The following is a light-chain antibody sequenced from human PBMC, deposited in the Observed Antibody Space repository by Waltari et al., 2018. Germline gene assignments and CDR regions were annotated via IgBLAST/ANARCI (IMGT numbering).Light chain of an antibody. CDR3: MQALQTPPT. J-gene: IGKJ5*01. CDR1: QSLLHSNGYNY. V-gene: IGKV2-28*01. Sequence: DIVMTQSPLSLPVTPGEPASISCSSSQSLLHSNGYNYLDWYLQKPGQSPQLLIYLGYNRASGVPDRFSGSGSGTGFTLKISRVEAEDVGVYYCMQALQTPPTFGQGTRLEIK. CDR2: LGY.